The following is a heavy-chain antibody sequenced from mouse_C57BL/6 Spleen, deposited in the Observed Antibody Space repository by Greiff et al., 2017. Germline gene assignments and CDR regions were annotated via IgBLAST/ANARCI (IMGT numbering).Heavy chain of an antibody. V-gene: IGHV3-6*01. CDR2: ISYDGSN. Sequence: LQESLPFLFKPSQSLSLTCSVTGYSITSGYYWNWIRQFPGNKLEWMGYISYDGSNNYNPSLKNRISITRDTSKNQFFLKLNSVTTEDTATYYCASPYYYGSSYGFAYWGQGTLVTVSA. J-gene: IGHJ3*01. D-gene: IGHD1-1*01. CDR1: GYSITSGYY. CDR3: ASPYYYGSSYGFAY.